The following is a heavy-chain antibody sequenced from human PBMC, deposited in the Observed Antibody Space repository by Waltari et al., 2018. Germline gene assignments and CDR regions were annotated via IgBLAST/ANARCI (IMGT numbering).Heavy chain of an antibody. D-gene: IGHD5-12*01. CDR1: GVSISSSNW. Sequence: QVQLQESGPGMVTPSGPLSLTCAVSGVSISSSNWWSWVRQPPGKGLEWLGEIHPSGTTNYNPSLKSRVTISVDNSKNQFSLKLSSVTAADTAVYYCARDRGLRGGYDSWGQGTLVTVSS. CDR3: ARDRGLRGGYDS. CDR2: IHPSGTT. V-gene: IGHV4-4*02. J-gene: IGHJ5*02.